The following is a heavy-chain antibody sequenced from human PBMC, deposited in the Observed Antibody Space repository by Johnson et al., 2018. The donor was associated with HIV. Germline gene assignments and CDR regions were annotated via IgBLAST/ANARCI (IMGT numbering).Heavy chain of an antibody. V-gene: IGHV3-30*04. D-gene: IGHD6-19*01. CDR3: ARPVAGMNDAFDI. Sequence: QEQLVESGGGVVQPGGSLRLSCAASGFTFSSYAMHWVRQAPGKGLEWVAVVSYDGNKKYYADSVKGRFTISRDNSKNTLYLQMNSLRAEDTAVYYCARPVAGMNDAFDIWGQGTMVTVSS. J-gene: IGHJ3*02. CDR1: GFTFSSYA. CDR2: VSYDGNKK.